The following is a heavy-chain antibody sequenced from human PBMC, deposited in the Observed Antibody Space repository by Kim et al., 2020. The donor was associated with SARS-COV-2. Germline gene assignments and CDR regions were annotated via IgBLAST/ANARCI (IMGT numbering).Heavy chain of an antibody. CDR3: ARDPAYGALDY. CDR2: INPDGSAK. D-gene: IGHD2-21*01. V-gene: IGHV3-7*03. CDR1: GFTFSTSY. J-gene: IGHJ4*02. Sequence: GGSLRLSCEASGFTFSTSYMTWVRRAPGKGLEWVAEINPDGSAKGYVDSVKGRFTISRDNFKNSLYLEMNSLRVEDTAVYYCARDPAYGALDYWGQRTLVTVSS.